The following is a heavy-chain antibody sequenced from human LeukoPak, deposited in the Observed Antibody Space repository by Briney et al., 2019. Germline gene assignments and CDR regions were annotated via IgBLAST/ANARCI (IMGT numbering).Heavy chain of an antibody. Sequence: GGSLRLSCAASGFTFSSYSMNWVRQAPGKGLEWVSSISSSSSYIYYADSVKGRFTISRDNAKNSLYLQMNSLRAEDTAVYYCAGDQNYYGSGSYYRDYGMDVWGQGTTVTVSS. V-gene: IGHV3-21*01. CDR3: AGDQNYYGSGSYYRDYGMDV. D-gene: IGHD3-10*01. CDR2: ISSSSSYI. J-gene: IGHJ6*02. CDR1: GFTFSSYS.